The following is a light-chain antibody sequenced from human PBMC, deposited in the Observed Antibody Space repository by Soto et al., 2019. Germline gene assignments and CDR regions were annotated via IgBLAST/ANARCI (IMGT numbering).Light chain of an antibody. CDR1: QSVLYSSNNKNY. CDR3: QQYYSTPLT. V-gene: IGKV4-1*01. CDR2: WAS. Sequence: DIVMTQSPDSLAVSLGERATINCKSSQSVLYSSNNKNYLAWYQQKPGQPPKLLIYWASTRESGVPERFSGSGSGTVFTLTINIGQAEDVAVYYCQQYYSTPLTCGGGTKVEIK. J-gene: IGKJ4*01.